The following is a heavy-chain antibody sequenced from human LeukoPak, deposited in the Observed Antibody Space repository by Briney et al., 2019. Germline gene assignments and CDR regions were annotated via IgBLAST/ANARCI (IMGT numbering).Heavy chain of an antibody. J-gene: IGHJ4*02. CDR3: ARRHKRGAYSYGVDY. V-gene: IGHV5-51*01. CDR2: IYPGDSDT. Sequence: GESLKISCKGSEYSFTNYWIAWVRQIPGKGLEWMGIIYPGDSDTRYRPSFQGPVTISADKSISTAYMQWNSLKASDTAMYYCARRHKRGAYSYGVDYWGQGTLVTVSS. CDR1: EYSFTNYW. D-gene: IGHD5-18*01.